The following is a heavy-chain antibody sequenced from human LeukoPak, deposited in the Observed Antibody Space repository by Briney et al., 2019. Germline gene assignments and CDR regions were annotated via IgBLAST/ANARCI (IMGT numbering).Heavy chain of an antibody. Sequence: GASVKVSCKASGYTFTSYGISWVRQAPGQGLEWMGWISAYNGNTNYAQKLQGRVTMTTDTSTSTAYMELRSLRSDDTAVYYCARVPIGPSGSFNYFDYWGQGTLVTVSS. D-gene: IGHD3-10*01. CDR2: ISAYNGNT. J-gene: IGHJ4*02. CDR1: GYTFTSYG. CDR3: ARVPIGPSGSFNYFDY. V-gene: IGHV1-18*01.